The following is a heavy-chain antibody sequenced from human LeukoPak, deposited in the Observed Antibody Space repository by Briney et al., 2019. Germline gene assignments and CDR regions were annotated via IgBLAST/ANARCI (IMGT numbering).Heavy chain of an antibody. V-gene: IGHV4-39*01. Sequence: SETLSLTCTVSGGSISSSSYYWGWIRQPPGKGLEWIGRIYYSGSTYYNPSLKSPGTISVDTSKNQFPLKLSSVTAADTAVYYCAIGPIFGVVGPPGAFDIWGQGTMVTVSS. CDR1: GGSISSSSYY. CDR3: AIGPIFGVVGPPGAFDI. J-gene: IGHJ3*02. CDR2: IYYSGST. D-gene: IGHD3-3*01.